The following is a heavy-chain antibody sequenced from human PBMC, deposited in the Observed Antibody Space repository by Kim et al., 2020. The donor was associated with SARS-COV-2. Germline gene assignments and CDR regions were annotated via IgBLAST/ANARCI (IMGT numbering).Heavy chain of an antibody. V-gene: IGHV3-23*01. Sequence: LSLTCAASGFTFSSSAMGWVRQAPGKGLEWVSALTSTGDTTYYADSVKGRFTISRDNSKNTLYLQMNSLRAEDTALYYCAKDLRGPSAGTWYFDLWG. CDR3: AKDLRGPSAGTWYFDL. J-gene: IGHJ2*01. CDR2: LTSTGDTT. D-gene: IGHD6-13*01. CDR1: GFTFSSSA.